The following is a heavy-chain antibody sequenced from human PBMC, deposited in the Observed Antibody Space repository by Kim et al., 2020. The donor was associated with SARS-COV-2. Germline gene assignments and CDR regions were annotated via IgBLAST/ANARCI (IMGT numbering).Heavy chain of an antibody. V-gene: IGHV3-23*01. J-gene: IGHJ4*02. Sequence: TCSPESVKGRFTIYRDNSENTLHLQMGSLSVEDTGVYYCAREPARRADYWGRGTLVTVSS. CDR3: AREPARRADY. CDR2: T.